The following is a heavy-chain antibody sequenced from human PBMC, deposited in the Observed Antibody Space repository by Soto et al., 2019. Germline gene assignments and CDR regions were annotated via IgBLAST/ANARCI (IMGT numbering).Heavy chain of an antibody. V-gene: IGHV5-10-1*03. CDR3: ARHVDIGNWFDP. J-gene: IGHJ5*02. CDR1: GYSFTNYW. CDR2: IDPSDSNT. Sequence: EVQLVQSGAEVKKPGESLRISCKGSGYSFTNYWISWVRQMPGKGLEWMGNIDPSDSNTNYSLSFKVHVTIVADKSITTAYLQRSRLKASDTAMYYCARHVDIGNWFDPWGQGTLVTVSS. D-gene: IGHD2-15*01.